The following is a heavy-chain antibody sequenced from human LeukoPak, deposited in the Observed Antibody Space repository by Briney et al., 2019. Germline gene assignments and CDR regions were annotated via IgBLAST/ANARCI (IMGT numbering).Heavy chain of an antibody. D-gene: IGHD3-16*01. Sequence: GRSLRLSCSASGFIFRHYAVNWVRQSPGKGLEWVSGISGSGDSTYYADSVKGPFTVSRDNSKNTLYLQMNSLTAADTAVYFCAKALGDWPTTLDYWGRGTLVTVSS. V-gene: IGHV3-23*01. CDR3: AKALGDWPTTLDY. CDR1: GFIFRHYA. J-gene: IGHJ4*02. CDR2: ISGSGDST.